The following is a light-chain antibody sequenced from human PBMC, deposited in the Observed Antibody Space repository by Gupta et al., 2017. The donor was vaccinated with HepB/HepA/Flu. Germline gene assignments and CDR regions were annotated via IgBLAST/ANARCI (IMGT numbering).Light chain of an antibody. Sequence: QSVLTQPPSASGTPGQRVTISCSGSSSNIGGYTVNWYQHLPGTAPKLLIYSNNQRPSGVPDLSGSKSGTSASLAISGLQSEDEADYYCAAWDDSLNGRVIGGGTKLTVL. CDR3: AAWDDSLNGRV. V-gene: IGLV1-44*01. CDR1: SSNIGGYT. CDR2: SNN. J-gene: IGLJ3*02.